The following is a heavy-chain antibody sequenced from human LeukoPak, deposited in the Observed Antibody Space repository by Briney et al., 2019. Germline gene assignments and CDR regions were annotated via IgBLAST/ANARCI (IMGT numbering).Heavy chain of an antibody. CDR2: ISSSGSTI. CDR3: AREWYCGGDCYSAFDY. V-gene: IGHV3-48*03. D-gene: IGHD2-21*02. CDR1: GFTFSSYE. Sequence: PGGSLRLSCAASGFTFSSYEMNWVRQAPGKGLEWVSYISSSGSTIYYADSVKGRFTISRDNAKNSLYLQMNSLRAEDTAVYYRAREWYCGGDCYSAFDYWGQGTLVTVSA. J-gene: IGHJ4*02.